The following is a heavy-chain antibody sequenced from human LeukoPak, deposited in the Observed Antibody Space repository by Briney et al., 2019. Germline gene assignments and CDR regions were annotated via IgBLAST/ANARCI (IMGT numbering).Heavy chain of an antibody. CDR3: ARYCSSTSCYTLDY. J-gene: IGHJ4*02. V-gene: IGHV4-30-4*08. Sequence: SQTLSLTCTVSGGCSSSGDYYCSWICQPPGNGLEWIGYIYYSGSTYYNPSLKSRVTISVDTSKNQFSLKLSSVTAADTAVYYCARYCSSTSCYTLDYWGQGTLVTVSS. D-gene: IGHD2-2*02. CDR1: GGCSSSGDYY. CDR2: IYYSGST.